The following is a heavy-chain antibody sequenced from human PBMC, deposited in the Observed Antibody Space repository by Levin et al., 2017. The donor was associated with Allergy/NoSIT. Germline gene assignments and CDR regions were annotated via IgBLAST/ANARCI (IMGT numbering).Heavy chain of an antibody. CDR3: ARVGAVAGTWYFDY. D-gene: IGHD6-19*01. J-gene: IGHJ4*02. CDR1: GGTFSSYA. V-gene: IGHV1-69*06. Sequence: SVKVSCKASGGTFSSYAISWVRQAPGQGLEWMGGIIPIFGTANYAQKFQGRVTITADKSTSTAYMELSSLRSEDTAVYYCARVGAVAGTWYFDYWGQGTLVTVSS. CDR2: IIPIFGTA.